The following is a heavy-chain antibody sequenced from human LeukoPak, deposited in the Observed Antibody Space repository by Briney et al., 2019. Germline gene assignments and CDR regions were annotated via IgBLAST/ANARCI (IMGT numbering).Heavy chain of an antibody. V-gene: IGHV3-74*01. CDR2: INSDGSST. D-gene: IGHD3-22*01. J-gene: IGHJ4*02. CDR3: AKGQTYYYDGSGYY. Sequence: GGSLRLSCAASGFTFSSYWMHWVRQAPGKGLVWVSRINSDGSSTIYADSVKGRFTISRDNSKNTLYLQMNSLRAEDTAVYYCAKGQTYYYDGSGYYWGQGTLVTVSS. CDR1: GFTFSSYW.